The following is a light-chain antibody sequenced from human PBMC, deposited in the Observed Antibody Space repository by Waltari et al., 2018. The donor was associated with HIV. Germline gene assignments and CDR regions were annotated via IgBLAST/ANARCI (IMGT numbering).Light chain of an antibody. CDR2: GAS. Sequence: DIQMTQSPSSLSASVGDRVTLTCRASRDIVSALAWYQQKPGKPPKLLVYGASKLQSGVPSSFSGSGSGTTYTLIIGCLQADDFATYFCQQYYNSPLSFGQGTKVEMK. CDR3: QQYYNSPLS. V-gene: IGKV1-NL1*01. CDR1: RDIVSA. J-gene: IGKJ2*03.